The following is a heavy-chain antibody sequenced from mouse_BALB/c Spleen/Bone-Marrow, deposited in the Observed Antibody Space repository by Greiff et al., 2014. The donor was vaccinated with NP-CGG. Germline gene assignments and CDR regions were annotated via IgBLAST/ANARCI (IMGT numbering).Heavy chain of an antibody. V-gene: IGHV2-6-7*01. CDR2: IWGDGST. CDR3: ARDSFLITRALDY. J-gene: IGHJ4*01. Sequence: QVQLQQPGPGLVAPSQSLSITCTVSGFSLTGYGVSWVRQPPGKGLEWLGMIWGDGSTDYNSALKSRLSTTKDNSKSQVFLKMSSLQTDDTARYYCARDSFLITRALDYWGQGTSVTVSS. CDR1: GFSLTGYG.